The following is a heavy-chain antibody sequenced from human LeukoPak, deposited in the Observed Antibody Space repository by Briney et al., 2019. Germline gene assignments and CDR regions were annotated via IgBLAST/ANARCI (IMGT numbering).Heavy chain of an antibody. J-gene: IGHJ4*02. Sequence: SETLSLTCTVSGGSISTSSYYWGWVRQPPGKGLEWIGNIFYSGSTYYSPSLKSRVTISLDTSRNQFSLKLSSVTAADTAVYYCGVGDGYNKYWGQGTLVTVSS. CDR1: GGSISTSSYY. V-gene: IGHV4-39*07. CDR3: GVGDGYNKY. CDR2: IFYSGST. D-gene: IGHD5-24*01.